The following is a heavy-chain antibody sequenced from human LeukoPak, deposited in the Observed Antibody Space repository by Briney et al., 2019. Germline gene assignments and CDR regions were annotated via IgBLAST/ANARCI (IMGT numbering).Heavy chain of an antibody. CDR1: GYTFTTYG. CDR2: VSGYTGNT. Sequence: ASVKVSRKTSGYTFTTYGVSWVRQAPGQGLEWMGRVSGYTGNTNCAERFQGRVTMTIDTSTSTVYMELTSLRSDDTAVYYCARGEVSASLYYFDFWGQGTLVTVS. D-gene: IGHD2-2*01. J-gene: IGHJ4*02. V-gene: IGHV1-18*01. CDR3: ARGEVSASLYYFDF.